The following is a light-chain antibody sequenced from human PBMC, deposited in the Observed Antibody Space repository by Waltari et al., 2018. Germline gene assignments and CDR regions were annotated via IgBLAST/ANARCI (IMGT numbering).Light chain of an antibody. CDR2: DVS. CDR3: NSYTTSSTWV. Sequence: QSALTQPASVSGSPGQSIPISCTGTSRDVVVYNHLSWFQQDPGKAPKLIIYDVSNRPSGVSNRFSGSKSGNTDALTISGLQADDEADYYCNSYTTSSTWVFGGGTKVTVV. J-gene: IGLJ3*02. V-gene: IGLV2-14*01. CDR1: SRDVVVYNH.